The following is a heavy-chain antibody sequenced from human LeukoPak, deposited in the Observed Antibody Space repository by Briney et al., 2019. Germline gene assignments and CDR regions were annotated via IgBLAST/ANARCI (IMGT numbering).Heavy chain of an antibody. V-gene: IGHV3-23*01. CDR2: VSGNGDTT. D-gene: IGHD6-13*01. J-gene: IGHJ4*02. Sequence: GGSLRLSCAASGFTFSSFAKTWVRQAPGKGLEWVSSVSGNGDTTYYADSVKGRFAISRDNSKNTLYLQMNSLRAEDTAVYYCAKIGAAGASDYWGQGALVTVSS. CDR3: AKIGAAGASDY. CDR1: GFTFSSFA.